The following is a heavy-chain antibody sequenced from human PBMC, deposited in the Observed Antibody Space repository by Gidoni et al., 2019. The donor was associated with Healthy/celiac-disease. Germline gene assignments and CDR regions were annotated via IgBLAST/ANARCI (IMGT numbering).Heavy chain of an antibody. Sequence: QVQLVESGGGVVQPGRSLRLSCAASEFTFRSYAMHWVRQAPGKGLEWVAVISDDGSNKYYADSVKGRFTISRDNSKNTLYLQMSSLRAEDTAVYYCARDYRPGAGDAFDIWGQGTMVTVSS. CDR1: EFTFRSYA. V-gene: IGHV3-30-3*01. J-gene: IGHJ3*02. D-gene: IGHD2-8*02. CDR2: ISDDGSNK. CDR3: ARDYRPGAGDAFDI.